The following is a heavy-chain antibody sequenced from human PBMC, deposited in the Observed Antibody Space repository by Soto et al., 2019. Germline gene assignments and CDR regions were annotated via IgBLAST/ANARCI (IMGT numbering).Heavy chain of an antibody. D-gene: IGHD6-13*01. CDR3: ARAGSWYPLYYYYGMDV. CDR1: GGTFSSYA. V-gene: IGHV1-69*13. CDR2: IIPIFGTV. Sequence: ASVKVSCKASGGTFSSYAISWVRQARGQGLEWMGGIIPIFGTVNYAQKFQGRVTITADESTSTAYMELSSLRSEDTAVYYCARAGSWYPLYYYYGMDVWGQGTTVTVSS. J-gene: IGHJ6*02.